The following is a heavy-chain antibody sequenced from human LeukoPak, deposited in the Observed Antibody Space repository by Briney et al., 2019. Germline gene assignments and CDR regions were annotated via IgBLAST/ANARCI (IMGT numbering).Heavy chain of an antibody. Sequence: GGSLRLSCAASGFTFSSYSMNWVRQAPGKGLEWVSYISSSSSTIYYADSVKGRFTISRDNAKNSLYLQMNSLRAEDTAVYYCARAGGWLQFNYWGQGTLVTVSS. J-gene: IGHJ4*02. CDR2: ISSSSSTI. D-gene: IGHD5-24*01. CDR3: ARAGGWLQFNY. CDR1: GFTFSSYS. V-gene: IGHV3-48*01.